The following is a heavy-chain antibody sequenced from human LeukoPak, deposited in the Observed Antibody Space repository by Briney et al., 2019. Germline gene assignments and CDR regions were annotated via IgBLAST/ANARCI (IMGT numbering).Heavy chain of an antibody. J-gene: IGHJ4*02. CDR1: GFTFDDYA. V-gene: IGHV3-9*01. D-gene: IGHD1-14*01. CDR3: AELTGTPDEPGDY. CDR2: ISWNSGSI. Sequence: GGSLRLSCAASGFTFDDYAMHWVRQAPGKGLEWVSGISWNSGSIGYADSVKGRFTISRDNAKNSLYLQMNSLRAEDTAVYYCAELTGTPDEPGDYWGQGTLVTVSS.